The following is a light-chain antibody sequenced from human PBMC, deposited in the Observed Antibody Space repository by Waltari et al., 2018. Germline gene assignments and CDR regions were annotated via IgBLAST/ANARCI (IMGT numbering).Light chain of an antibody. CDR1: QSVSRT. J-gene: IGKJ1*01. CDR2: GAS. V-gene: IGKV3-20*01. CDR3: QHYVRLPAT. Sequence: EIVLTQSPGTLSLSPGERATLSCRASQSVSRTLAWYQQKPGQAPRLLIYGASTSATGIPERFSGGGSGTDFSLTISRLEPEDFAVYYCQHYVRLPATFGQGTKVEIK.